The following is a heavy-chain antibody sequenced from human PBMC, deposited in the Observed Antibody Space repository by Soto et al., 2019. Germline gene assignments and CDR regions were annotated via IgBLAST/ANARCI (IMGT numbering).Heavy chain of an antibody. CDR3: ARGVYDFWSGPPKGLDY. D-gene: IGHD3-3*01. CDR1: GFTFSGST. V-gene: IGHV3-73*02. Sequence: EVQLVESGGGLVQPGGSLKLSCAASGFTFSGSTLHWVRQASGKGLEWVGHIRSKPNSYATSYAVSVKGRFTISRDDSRNTAYLQMNSLKTEYTAVYYCARGVYDFWSGPPKGLDYWGQGTAVTVSS. J-gene: IGHJ4*02. CDR2: IRSKPNSYAT.